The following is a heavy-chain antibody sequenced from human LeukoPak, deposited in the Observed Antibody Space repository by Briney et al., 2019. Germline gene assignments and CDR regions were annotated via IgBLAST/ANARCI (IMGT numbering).Heavy chain of an antibody. CDR2: ISSNGGST. V-gene: IGHV3-64*01. CDR3: AREGIAAAGEFDY. J-gene: IGHJ4*02. D-gene: IGHD6-13*01. Sequence: TGGSLRLSCAASGFTFDDYAMHWVRQAPGKGLEYVSAISSNGGSTYYANSVKGRFTISRDNSKNTLYLQMGSLRAEDMAVYYCAREGIAAAGEFDYWGQGTLVTVSS. CDR1: GFTFDDYA.